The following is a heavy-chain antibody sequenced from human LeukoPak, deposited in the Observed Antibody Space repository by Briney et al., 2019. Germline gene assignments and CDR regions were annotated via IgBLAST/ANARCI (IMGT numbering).Heavy chain of an antibody. V-gene: IGHV4-31*03. D-gene: IGHD2-15*01. CDR1: GGSISSAGHY. CDR3: ARVRVPSAENDAFDI. J-gene: IGHJ3*02. CDR2: IFYRGRT. Sequence: SETLSLTRTVSGGSISSAGHYWSWIRQQPGKGLQWIGYIFYRGRTFYNPSLKSRLNISVDTSTDQFSLRLSSVTAADTAVYYCARVRVPSAENDAFDIWGQGTMVTVSS.